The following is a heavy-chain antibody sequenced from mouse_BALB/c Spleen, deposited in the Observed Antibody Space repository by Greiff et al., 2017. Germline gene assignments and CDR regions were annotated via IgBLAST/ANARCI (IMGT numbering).Heavy chain of an antibody. J-gene: IGHJ4*01. Sequence: EVHLVESGGGLVKPGGSLKLSCAASGFTFSSYAMSWVRQTPEKRLEWVASISSGGSTYYPDSVKGRFTISRDNARNILYLQMSSLRSEDTAMYYCARGRDYDSYYYAMDYWGQGTSVTVSS. V-gene: IGHV5-6-5*01. CDR1: GFTFSSYA. CDR2: ISSGGST. CDR3: ARGRDYDSYYYAMDY. D-gene: IGHD2-4*01.